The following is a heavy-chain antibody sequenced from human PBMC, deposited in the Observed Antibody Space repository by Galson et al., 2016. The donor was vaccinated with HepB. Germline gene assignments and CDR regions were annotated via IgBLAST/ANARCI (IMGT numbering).Heavy chain of an antibody. Sequence: TLSLTCTVSGGSISSGGYYWSWIRQHPGKGLEWIGYIYYSGSGYYSGSTYYNPSLKSRVAISVDTSKNQFSLKLTTVTAADTAVYYCAIGVVTGNPFYCHHWGQGTLVTVSS. CDR2: IYYSGSGYYSGST. CDR3: AIGVVTGNPFYCHH. J-gene: IGHJ1*01. V-gene: IGHV4-31*03. CDR1: GGSISSGGYY. D-gene: IGHD2-21*02.